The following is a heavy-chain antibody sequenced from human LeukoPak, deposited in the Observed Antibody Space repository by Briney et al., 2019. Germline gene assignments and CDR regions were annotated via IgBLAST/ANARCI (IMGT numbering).Heavy chain of an antibody. V-gene: IGHV1-8*01. J-gene: IGHJ4*02. D-gene: IGHD4-11*01. CDR3: ARGRDYSNYEADY. CDR2: MNPNSGNT. CDR1: GYTFTSYD. Sequence: ASVKVSCKASGYTFTSYDINWVRQATGHGLEWMGWMNPNSGNTGYAQKFQGRVTMTRNTSISTAYMELSSLRSEDTAVYYCARGRDYSNYEADYWGQGPLVTVSS.